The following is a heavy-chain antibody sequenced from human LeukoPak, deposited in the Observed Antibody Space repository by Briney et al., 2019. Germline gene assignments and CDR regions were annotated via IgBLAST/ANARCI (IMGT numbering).Heavy chain of an antibody. CDR1: GGPFSGYY. CDR3: ARGRPVGYCSGGSCYRGDY. J-gene: IGHJ4*02. CDR2: INHSGST. Sequence: SXXLSLTCAVYGGPFSGYYWSWIRQPPGKGLEWIGEINHSGSTNYNPSLKSRVTISVDTSKNQFSLKLSSVTAADTAVYYCARGRPVGYCSGGSCYRGDYWGQGTLVTVSS. D-gene: IGHD2-15*01. V-gene: IGHV4-34*01.